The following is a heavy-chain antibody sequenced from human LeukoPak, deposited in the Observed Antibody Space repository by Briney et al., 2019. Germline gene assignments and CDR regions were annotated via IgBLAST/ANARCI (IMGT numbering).Heavy chain of an antibody. Sequence: GGSLRLSCAASGFTFDDYAMHWVRQAPGKGLEWVSGISWNSGSIGYADSVKGRFTISRDNAKNSLYLQMNSLRAEDTAVYYCAKDVVSQLPRYFDYWGQGTLVTVSS. J-gene: IGHJ4*02. CDR1: GFTFDDYA. CDR3: AKDVVSQLPRYFDY. D-gene: IGHD5-18*01. V-gene: IGHV3-9*01. CDR2: ISWNSGSI.